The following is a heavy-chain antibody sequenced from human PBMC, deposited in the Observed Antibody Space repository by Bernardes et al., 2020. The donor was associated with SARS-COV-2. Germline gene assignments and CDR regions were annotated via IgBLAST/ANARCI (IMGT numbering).Heavy chain of an antibody. CDR2: ISHSSSYM. J-gene: IGHJ4*02. Sequence: GVSLRLSCVASGFTFSNYIMNWVRQAPGKGLEWVASISHSSSYMYYADAVKGRFTISRDNAKNSLYLQMNSLRAEDTAVYYCARGGSSGPGDFWGQGSLVTVSS. D-gene: IGHD3-3*01. CDR1: GFTFSNYI. CDR3: ARGGSSGPGDF. V-gene: IGHV3-21*01.